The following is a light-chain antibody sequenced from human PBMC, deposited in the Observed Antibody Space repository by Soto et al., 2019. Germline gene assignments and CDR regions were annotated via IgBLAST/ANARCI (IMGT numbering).Light chain of an antibody. V-gene: IGKV1-33*01. J-gene: IGKJ2*01. Sequence: DIQMTQSPSSLSASVGDRVTITCHASQDITNFLAWFQQRPGTAPKLLISDASNLEIGVPSRFSGSGSGRHFTFTITSLQPEDIATYYCQQYDKIPYTFGPGTKLEIK. CDR3: QQYDKIPYT. CDR1: QDITNF. CDR2: DAS.